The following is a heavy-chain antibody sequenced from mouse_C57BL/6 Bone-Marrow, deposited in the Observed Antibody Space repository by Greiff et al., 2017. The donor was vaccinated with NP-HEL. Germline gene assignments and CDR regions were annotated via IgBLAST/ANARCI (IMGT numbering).Heavy chain of an antibody. V-gene: IGHV1-15*01. CDR3: TRGLRGSSY. D-gene: IGHD1-1*01. CDR2: IDPETGGT. Sequence: VQLQQSGAELVRPGASVTLSCKASGYTFTDYEMHWVKQTPVHGLEWIGAIDPETGGTAYNQKFKGKAILTADKSSSTAYMELRSLTSEDAAVYYCTRGLRGSSYGGQGTTPTVSA. J-gene: IGHJ2*01. CDR1: GYTFTDYE.